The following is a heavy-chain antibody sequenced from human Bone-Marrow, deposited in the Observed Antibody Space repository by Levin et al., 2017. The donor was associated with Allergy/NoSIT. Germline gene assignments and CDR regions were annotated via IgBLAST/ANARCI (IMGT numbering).Heavy chain of an antibody. CDR3: ARESYGIDS. D-gene: IGHD1-26*01. Sequence: KASETLSLTCSISGGSIDGYYWSWIRQPPGKGLEWIGYMYYTEYSVYNPSLNSRASISLDTSKNQFSLRLWSVTAADTAVYYCARESYGIDSWGQGILATVSS. J-gene: IGHJ5*01. V-gene: IGHV4-59*01. CDR1: GGSIDGYY. CDR2: MYYTEYS.